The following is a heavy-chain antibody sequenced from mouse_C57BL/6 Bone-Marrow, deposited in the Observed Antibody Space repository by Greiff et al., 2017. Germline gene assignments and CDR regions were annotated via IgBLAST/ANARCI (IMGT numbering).Heavy chain of an antibody. CDR3: ARHYSNSYYFDY. CDR2: ISSGSSTI. V-gene: IGHV5-17*01. J-gene: IGHJ2*01. CDR1: GFTFSDYG. D-gene: IGHD2-5*01. Sequence: EVHLVESGGGLVKPGGSLKLSCAASGFTFSDYGMHWVRQAPEKGLEWVAYISSGSSTIYYADTVKGRFTISRDNAKNTLFLQMTSLRSEDTAMYYCARHYSNSYYFDYWGQGTTLTVSS.